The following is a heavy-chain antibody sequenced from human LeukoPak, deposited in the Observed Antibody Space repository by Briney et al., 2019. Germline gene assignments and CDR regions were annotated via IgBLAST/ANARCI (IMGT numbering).Heavy chain of an antibody. J-gene: IGHJ6*02. D-gene: IGHD5-18*01. Sequence: GGSLRLSCAASGFTFSSYSMNWVRQAPGKGLEWVSSISSSSSYIYYADSVKGRFTISRDNAKNSLYLQMNSLRAEDTAVYYCAKTRNAAMSAYYSYAMDVWGQGTTVTVSS. CDR3: AKTRNAAMSAYYSYAMDV. CDR2: ISSSSSYI. V-gene: IGHV3-21*04. CDR1: GFTFSSYS.